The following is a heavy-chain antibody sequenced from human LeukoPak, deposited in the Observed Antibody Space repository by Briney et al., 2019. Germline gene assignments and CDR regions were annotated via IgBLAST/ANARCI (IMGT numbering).Heavy chain of an antibody. CDR3: AREGYSYDAFDI. J-gene: IGHJ3*02. Sequence: GGSLRLSCAASGFTFSSYAMHWVRQAPGKGLEWVAVISYDGSNKYYADSVKGRFTISRDNSKNTLYLQMNSLRAEDTAVYYYAREGYSYDAFDIWGQGTMVTVSS. CDR1: GFTFSSYA. D-gene: IGHD4-23*01. CDR2: ISYDGSNK. V-gene: IGHV3-30-3*01.